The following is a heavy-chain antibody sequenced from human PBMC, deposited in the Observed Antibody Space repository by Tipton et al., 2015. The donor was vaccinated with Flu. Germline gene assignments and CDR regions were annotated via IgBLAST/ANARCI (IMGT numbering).Heavy chain of an antibody. CDR3: ARGTYCNSTSCKGDAFDI. CDR2: ISWNTGNI. CDR1: GFTFEDYA. J-gene: IGHJ3*02. Sequence: SLRLSCAASGFTFEDYAMHWVRQAPGKGLEWVSGISWNTGNIDYADSVKGRFTISRDNAKNSLFLQMNSLRAGDTAVYYCARGTYCNSTSCKGDAFDIWGQGTKVTVSS. D-gene: IGHD2-2*01. V-gene: IGHV3-9*01.